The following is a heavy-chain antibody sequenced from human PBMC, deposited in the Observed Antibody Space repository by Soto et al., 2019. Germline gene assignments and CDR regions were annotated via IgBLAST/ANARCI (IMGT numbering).Heavy chain of an antibody. D-gene: IGHD2-2*01. J-gene: IGHJ6*02. CDR1: GGSISSGDYY. V-gene: IGHV4-30-4*01. Sequence: SETLSLTCTVSGGSISSGDYYWSWIRQPPGKGLEWIGYIYYSGSTYYNPSLKSRVTISVDTSKNQLSLKLSSVTAADTAVYYCARGPTYCSSTSCYLYHYYGMDVWGQGTTVTVSS. CDR3: ARGPTYCSSTSCYLYHYYGMDV. CDR2: IYYSGST.